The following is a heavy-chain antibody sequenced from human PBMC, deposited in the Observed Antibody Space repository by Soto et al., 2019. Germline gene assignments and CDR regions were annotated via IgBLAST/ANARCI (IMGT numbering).Heavy chain of an antibody. CDR2: IGAGGDIT. J-gene: IGHJ4*02. V-gene: IGHV3-23*01. D-gene: IGHD2-21*01. CDR3: AKDDFTDRGEDYFDH. CDR1: GFSFSNFA. Sequence: DVQLLESGGGLVQPGESLRLSCAASGFSFSNFAMSWVRQAPGKGLEWVSGIGAGGDITFYADSVKGRFGISRDNSKNTVYLQVNSLRAEDTAVYFCAKDDFTDRGEDYFDHGGPGTLVTVSS.